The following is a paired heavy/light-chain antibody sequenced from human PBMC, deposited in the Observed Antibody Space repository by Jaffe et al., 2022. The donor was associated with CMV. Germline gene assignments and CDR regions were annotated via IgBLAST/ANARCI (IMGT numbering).Light chain of an antibody. V-gene: IGLV1-40*01. CDR3: QSYDSNLNAYV. Sequence: QSVLTQPPSVSGAPGQRVTISCTGSSSNIGAGYDVHWYQQIPGTAPKLLIYGNNNRPSGVSDRFSGSKSGASASLAITGLQAEDEADYYCQSYDSNLNAYVFGGGAKLTVL. CDR1: SSNIGAGYD. CDR2: GNN. J-gene: IGLJ3*02.
Heavy chain of an antibody. Sequence: QITLKESGPTLVNPTQTLTLTCTFSGFSLNTNGVGVGWIRQPPGKALEWLALIYWDNDKRYSPSLKNRVTITKDTSKNQVVVTLTNMDPVDTATYYCAHRGSGVLYFDYWGQGTLVTVSS. CDR2: IYWDNDK. CDR3: AHRGSGVLYFDY. V-gene: IGHV2-5*02. D-gene: IGHD3-10*01. CDR1: GFSLNTNGVG. J-gene: IGHJ4*02.